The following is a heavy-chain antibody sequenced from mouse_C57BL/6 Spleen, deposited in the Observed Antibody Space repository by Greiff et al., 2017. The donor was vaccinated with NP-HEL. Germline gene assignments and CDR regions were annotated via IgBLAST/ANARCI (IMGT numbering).Heavy chain of an antibody. CDR1: GYSITSGYY. Sequence: EVQLQQSGPGLVKPSQSLSLTCSVTGYSITSGYYWNWIRQFPGNKLEWMGYISYDGSNNYNPSLKNRISITRDTSKNQFFLKLNSVTTEDTATYYCASLNYYGSSYPYYFDYWGQGTTLTVSS. CDR3: ASLNYYGSSYPYYFDY. V-gene: IGHV3-6*01. D-gene: IGHD1-1*01. CDR2: ISYDGSN. J-gene: IGHJ2*01.